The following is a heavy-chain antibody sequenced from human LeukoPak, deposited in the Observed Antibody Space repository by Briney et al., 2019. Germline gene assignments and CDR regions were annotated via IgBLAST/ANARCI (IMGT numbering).Heavy chain of an antibody. V-gene: IGHV5-51*01. D-gene: IGHD3-9*01. J-gene: IGHJ3*02. CDR3: ARRSYDILTGYHGAFDI. CDR1: GYSFTTYW. Sequence: GASLKISCEASGYSFTTYWIGWVRQMPGKGLEWMGIIFPGDSDTTYSPSFQGQVTISADRSISIAYLQWSSLKASDTAIYYCARRSYDILTGYHGAFDIWGQGTTVTVSA. CDR2: IFPGDSDT.